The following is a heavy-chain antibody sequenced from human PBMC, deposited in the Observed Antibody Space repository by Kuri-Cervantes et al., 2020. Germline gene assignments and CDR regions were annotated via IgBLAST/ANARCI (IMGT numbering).Heavy chain of an antibody. CDR3: ARGQWLDRKRSNVVPFDP. V-gene: IGHV4-39*07. D-gene: IGHD6-19*01. Sequence: SETLSLTCTVSGGSISSSSYYWGWIRQPPGKGLEWIGSIYYSGSTYYNPSLKSRVTISVDTSKNQFSLKLSSVTAADTAVYYCARGQWLDRKRSNVVPFDPWGQGTLVTVSS. CDR2: IYYSGST. J-gene: IGHJ5*02. CDR1: GGSISSSSYY.